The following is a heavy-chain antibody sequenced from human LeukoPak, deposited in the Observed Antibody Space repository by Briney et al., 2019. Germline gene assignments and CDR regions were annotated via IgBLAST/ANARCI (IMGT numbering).Heavy chain of an antibody. CDR2: ITSTSSHV. CDR1: GFTFSTYN. D-gene: IGHD3-10*01. Sequence: GGSLRLSCEASGFTFSTYNMNWVRQAPGKRLEWVSSITSTSSHVFYADSVKGRFTISRDNAKNSLYLQMNSLRAEDTALYYCAKGRNYYGSGRPPFDYWGQGTLVTVSS. CDR3: AKGRNYYGSGRPPFDY. V-gene: IGHV3-21*04. J-gene: IGHJ4*02.